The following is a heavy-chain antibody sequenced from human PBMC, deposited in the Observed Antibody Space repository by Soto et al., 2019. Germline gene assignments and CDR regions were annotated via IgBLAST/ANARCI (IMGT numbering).Heavy chain of an antibody. D-gene: IGHD6-13*01. CDR3: ARHKDTSSRYLLPDY. CDR1: GGSISSRSYY. CDR2: IYYSGTT. Sequence: SEPLSLTCTVSGGSISSRSYYWGWIRQPPGKGLEWIGSIYYSGTTYYNPSLKSRVTISVDTSKNQFSLKVSSVTATDTAVYYCARHKDTSSRYLLPDYWGQGTLVTVSS. J-gene: IGHJ4*02. V-gene: IGHV4-39*01.